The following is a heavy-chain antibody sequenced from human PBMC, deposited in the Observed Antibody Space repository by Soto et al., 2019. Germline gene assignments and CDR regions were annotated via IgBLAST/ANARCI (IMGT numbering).Heavy chain of an antibody. CDR1: GFTFSSYA. CDR3: ARRGGSTSCYNCIDY. V-gene: IGHV3-30-3*01. CDR2: ISYDGSNK. Sequence: PGGSLRLSCAASGFTFSSYAMHWVRQAPGKGLEWVAVISYDGSNKYYADSVKSRFTISRDNSKNTLYLQMNSLRAEDTAVYYCARRGGSTSCYNCIDYWGQGTLVTVSS. J-gene: IGHJ4*02. D-gene: IGHD2-2*02.